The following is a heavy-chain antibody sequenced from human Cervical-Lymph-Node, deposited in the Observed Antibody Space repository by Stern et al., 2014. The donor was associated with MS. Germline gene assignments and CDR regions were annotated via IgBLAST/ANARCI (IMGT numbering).Heavy chain of an antibody. CDR3: ARLTSVAGVGYYFSS. CDR1: GGSISTGSYY. J-gene: IGHJ4*02. D-gene: IGHD6-19*01. CDR2: VYTDGST. V-gene: IGHV4-61*02. Sequence: QVQLVQSGPGLVKPSQTLSLTCTVSGGSISTGSYYWSWIRQPAGKGLEWIGRVYTDGSTDYSPSLKSRVTISVDTSNNQFSLKLWSVAAADTAVYYCARLTSVAGVGYYFSSWGQGTRVTVSS.